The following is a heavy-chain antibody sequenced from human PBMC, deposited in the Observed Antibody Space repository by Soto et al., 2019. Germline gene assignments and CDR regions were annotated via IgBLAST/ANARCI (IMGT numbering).Heavy chain of an antibody. J-gene: IGHJ3*02. D-gene: IGHD5-12*01. CDR3: ASYIVATDYAFDAFDI. Sequence: SETPSLTCTVSGGSISSGGYYWSWIRQHPGKGLEWIGYIYYSGSTYYNPSLKSRVTISVDTSKNQFSLKLSSVTAADTAVYYCASYIVATDYAFDAFDIWGQGTMVNV. CDR1: GGSISSGGYY. CDR2: IYYSGST. V-gene: IGHV4-31*03.